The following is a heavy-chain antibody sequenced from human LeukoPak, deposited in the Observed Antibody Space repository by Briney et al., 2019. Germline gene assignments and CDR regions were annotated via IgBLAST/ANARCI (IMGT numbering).Heavy chain of an antibody. D-gene: IGHD6-13*01. CDR3: TSQAGYSSSWET. V-gene: IGHV3-73*01. CDR2: MRSRANNYAT. J-gene: IGHJ5*02. CDR1: GFTFSGSA. Sequence: PGGSLKLSCAASGFTFSGSAMHWVRQAPGKGLEWVGRMRSRANNYATQYAASVEGRFTISRDDSKNTRYLEMNSLKTEDTALYYWTSQAGYSSSWETWGQGTLVTVSS.